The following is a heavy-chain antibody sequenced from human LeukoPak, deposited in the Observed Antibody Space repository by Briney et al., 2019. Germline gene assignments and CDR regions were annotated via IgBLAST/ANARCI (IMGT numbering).Heavy chain of an antibody. CDR1: GGTFSSYA. CDR2: ISGSGGST. CDR3: ASADTAMAPGI. V-gene: IGHV3-23*01. J-gene: IGHJ3*02. Sequence: SCKASGGTFSSYAISWVRQAPGKGLEWVSAISGSGGSTYYADSVKGRFTISRDNSKNTLYLQMNSLRAEDTAVYYCASADTAMAPGIWGQGTMVTVSS. D-gene: IGHD5-18*01.